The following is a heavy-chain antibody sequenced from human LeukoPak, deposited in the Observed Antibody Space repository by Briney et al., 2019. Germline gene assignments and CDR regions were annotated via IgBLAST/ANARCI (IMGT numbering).Heavy chain of an antibody. CDR3: AREPARVYYYGSGSYLDY. Sequence: GGSLRLSCAASGFTFSSYSMNWVRQAPGKGLEWVSYISSSSSTIYYADSVKGRFTISRDNAKNSLYLQMNSLRAEDTAVYYCAREPARVYYYGSGSYLDYWGQGTLVTVSS. CDR1: GFTFSSYS. D-gene: IGHD3-10*01. J-gene: IGHJ4*02. CDR2: ISSSSSTI. V-gene: IGHV3-48*04.